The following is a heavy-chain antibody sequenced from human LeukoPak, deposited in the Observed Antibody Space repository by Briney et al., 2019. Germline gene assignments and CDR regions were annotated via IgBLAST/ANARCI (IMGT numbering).Heavy chain of an antibody. Sequence: SETLSLTCAVYGGSFSGYYWSWIRQPPGKWLEWIGEINHSGSTYYNPSLKSRVTISVDTSKNQFSLKLSSVTAADTAVYYCATSEGLFTFDIWGQGTMVTVST. J-gene: IGHJ3*02. V-gene: IGHV4-34*01. CDR2: INHSGST. CDR1: GGSFSGYY. CDR3: ATSEGLFTFDI. D-gene: IGHD2-2*01.